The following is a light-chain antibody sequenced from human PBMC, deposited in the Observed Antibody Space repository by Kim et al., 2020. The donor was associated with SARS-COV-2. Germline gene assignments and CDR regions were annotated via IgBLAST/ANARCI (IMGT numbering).Light chain of an antibody. CDR2: ATS. Sequence: DIQMTQSPSALSASVGDRVTITCRASQGIRNYLAWYQQKPGKVPRLLIYATSTLQSGVPSRFSGSGFETDFTLAISSLQPEDVATYYCQKYNSAPRTFGPGTKVDIK. J-gene: IGKJ3*01. V-gene: IGKV1-27*01. CDR3: QKYNSAPRT. CDR1: QGIRNY.